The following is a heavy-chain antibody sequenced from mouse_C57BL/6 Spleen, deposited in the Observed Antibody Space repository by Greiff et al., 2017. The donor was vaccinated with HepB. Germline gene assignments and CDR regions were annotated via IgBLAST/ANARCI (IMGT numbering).Heavy chain of an antibody. D-gene: IGHD1-1*01. J-gene: IGHJ2*01. CDR2: IRNKANGYTT. CDR3: ARYSYYYGSSSFDY. Sequence: TASGFTFTDYYMSWVRQPPGKALEWLGFIRNKANGYTTEYSASVKGRFTISRDNSQSILYLQMNALRAEDSATYYCARYSYYYGSSSFDYWGQGTTLTVSS. V-gene: IGHV7-3*01. CDR1: GFTFTDYY.